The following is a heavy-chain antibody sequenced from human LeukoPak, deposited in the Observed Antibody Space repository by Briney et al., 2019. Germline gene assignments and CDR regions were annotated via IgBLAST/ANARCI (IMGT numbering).Heavy chain of an antibody. CDR2: IYYSGST. CDR1: GGSISSYY. Sequence: SETLSLTCTVSGGSISSYYWSWIRQPPGKGLEWIGYIYYSGSTNYNPSLKSRVTISVDTSKNQFSLKLSSVTAADTAVYYCARGARGDSLDYWGQGTLVTVPS. V-gene: IGHV4-59*01. J-gene: IGHJ4*02. D-gene: IGHD3-10*01. CDR3: ARGARGDSLDY.